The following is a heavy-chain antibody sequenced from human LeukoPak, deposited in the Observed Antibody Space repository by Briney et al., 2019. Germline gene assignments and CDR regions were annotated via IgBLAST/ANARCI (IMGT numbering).Heavy chain of an antibody. J-gene: IGHJ4*02. D-gene: IGHD3-22*01. CDR3: ARAAYYDDNTGHFYFDY. CDR1: GYRFTSYW. CDR2: IYPGDSDT. Sequence: GESLKISCKGSGYRFTSYWIGWVRQMPGKGLEWMGLIYPGDSDTRYSPSFQGQGQVTMSADKSISTVYLQWSSLKASDTAMYYCARAAYYDDNTGHFYFDYWGQGTLVTVSS. V-gene: IGHV5-51*01.